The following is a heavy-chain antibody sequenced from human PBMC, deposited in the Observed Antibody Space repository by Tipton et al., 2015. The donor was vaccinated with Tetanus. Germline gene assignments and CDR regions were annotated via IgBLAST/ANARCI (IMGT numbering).Heavy chain of an antibody. CDR1: GGSISSGGYF. V-gene: IGHV4-31*03. J-gene: IGHJ1*01. Sequence: TLSLTCTVSGGSISSGGYFWSWIRQHPGKGLEWILYIYYSGSTYYNPSLKSRVTISVDTSKNQLSLKLSSVTSADTAVYYCARTSGYLYSSYWGQGTLVTVSS. CDR2: IYYSGST. CDR3: ARTSGYLYSSY. D-gene: IGHD3-3*01.